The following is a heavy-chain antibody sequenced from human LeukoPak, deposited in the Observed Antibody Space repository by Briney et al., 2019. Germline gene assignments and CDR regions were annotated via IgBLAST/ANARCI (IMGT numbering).Heavy chain of an antibody. V-gene: IGHV3-23*01. J-gene: IGHJ4*02. CDR3: AALRFGVVITISDVDF. CDR2: ISGSGGST. CDR1: GFTFSSYA. Sequence: GGSLRLSCAASGFTFSSYAMSWVRQAPGKGLEWVSAISGSGGSTYYADSVKGRFTISRDNSKNTLYLQMNSLRAEDTAVYFCAALRFGVVITISDVDFWGQGTLVTVSS. D-gene: IGHD3-3*01.